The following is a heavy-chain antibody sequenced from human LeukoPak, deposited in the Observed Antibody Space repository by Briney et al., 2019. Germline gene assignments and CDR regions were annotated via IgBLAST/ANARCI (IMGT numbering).Heavy chain of an antibody. V-gene: IGHV4-59*01. J-gene: IGHJ5*02. Sequence: SETLSLTCTVSGGSISSYYWSWIRQPPGKGLEWIAYIYYSGSTNYNPSLKSRVIILVDTSKNQFSLKLSSVTAADTAVYYCARGGSTGTNLNWVDPWGQGTLVTVSS. CDR2: IYYSGST. CDR1: GGSISSYY. D-gene: IGHD1-1*01. CDR3: ARGGSTGTNLNWVDP.